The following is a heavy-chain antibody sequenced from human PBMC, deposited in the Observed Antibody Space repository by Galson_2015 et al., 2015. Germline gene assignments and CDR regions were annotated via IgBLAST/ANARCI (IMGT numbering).Heavy chain of an antibody. CDR2: LLPIYGTP. CDR1: GGTFSIFA. J-gene: IGHJ4*02. CDR3: ATSNSVVYCSGGSFYLDS. Sequence: SVKVSCKASGGTFSIFAISWVRQAPGQRLEWMGGLLPIYGTPNYAQKFQGRGTITADESPSTAYMEVSSLTSEDTAVFYCATSNSVVYCSGGSFYLDSWGQGTLVTVSS. V-gene: IGHV1-69*13. D-gene: IGHD2-15*01.